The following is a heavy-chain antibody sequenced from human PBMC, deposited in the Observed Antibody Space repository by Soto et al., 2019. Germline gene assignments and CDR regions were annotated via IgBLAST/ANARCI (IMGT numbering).Heavy chain of an antibody. V-gene: IGHV3-23*01. CDR3: AKDREVEKYQLLCWFDP. Sequence: GGSLRLSCAASGFTFSSFSMSWVRQAPGKGLEWVSAISGSGGSTYYADSVKGRFTISRDNSKNTLYLQMNSLRAEDTAVYYCAKDREVEKYQLLCWFDPWGQGTLVTVSS. D-gene: IGHD2-2*01. CDR2: ISGSGGST. CDR1: GFTFSSFS. J-gene: IGHJ5*02.